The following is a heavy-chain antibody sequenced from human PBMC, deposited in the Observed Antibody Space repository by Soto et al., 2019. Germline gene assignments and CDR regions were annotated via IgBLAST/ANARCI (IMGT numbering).Heavy chain of an antibody. D-gene: IGHD3-3*01. Sequence: PGGSLRLSCAASGFTFSSYGMNWVRQAPGKGLEWVAVIWFDGSNKYYADSVKGRFTISRDNSKDTLYLQMNSLRAEDTAVYYCAKDREYYDFWSGYRYAPFDYWGQGTLVTVSS. CDR1: GFTFSSYG. J-gene: IGHJ4*02. CDR2: IWFDGSNK. CDR3: AKDREYYDFWSGYRYAPFDY. V-gene: IGHV3-33*06.